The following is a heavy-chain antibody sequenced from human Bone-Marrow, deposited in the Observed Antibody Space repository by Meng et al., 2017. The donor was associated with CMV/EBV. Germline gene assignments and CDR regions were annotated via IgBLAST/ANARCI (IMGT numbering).Heavy chain of an antibody. CDR1: GFTFSSYS. CDR3: ARDGVDWYFDL. Sequence: LSCAASGFTFSSYSMNWVRQAPGKGLEWVSSIHSTSTFIPYAGSVKGRFTISRDNARNSLYLQMISLRAEDTAVYYCARDGVDWYFDLWGRGTLVTVSS. J-gene: IGHJ2*01. CDR2: IHSTSTFI. V-gene: IGHV3-21*01. D-gene: IGHD2-15*01.